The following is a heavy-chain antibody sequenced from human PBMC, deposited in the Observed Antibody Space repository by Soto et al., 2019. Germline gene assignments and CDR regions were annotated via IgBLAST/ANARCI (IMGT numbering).Heavy chain of an antibody. CDR1: GGSFSGYY. V-gene: IGHV4-34*01. Sequence: SETLSLTCAVYGGSFSGYYWSWIRQPPGKGLEWIGEINHSGSTNYNPSLKSRVTISVDTSKNQFSLKLRSVTAADTAVFYFARGRSMVRGRYYYYGMDVWGQGTTVTVSS. J-gene: IGHJ6*02. D-gene: IGHD3-10*01. CDR2: INHSGST. CDR3: ARGRSMVRGRYYYYGMDV.